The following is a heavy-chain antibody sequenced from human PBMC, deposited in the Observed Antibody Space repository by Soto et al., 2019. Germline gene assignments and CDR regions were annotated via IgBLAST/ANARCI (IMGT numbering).Heavy chain of an antibody. CDR2: IIPIFGTA. Sequence: QVQLVQSGAEVKKPGSSVKVSCKASGGTFSSYAISWVRQAPGQGLEWMGGIIPIFGTANYAQKFQGRVTITADESTSTAYMELSRLRSEDTAVYYCARRWGGDCSRTSCPFPHYWYFDLWGRGTLVTVSS. J-gene: IGHJ2*01. CDR1: GGTFSSYA. D-gene: IGHD2-2*01. CDR3: ARRWGGDCSRTSCPFPHYWYFDL. V-gene: IGHV1-69*01.